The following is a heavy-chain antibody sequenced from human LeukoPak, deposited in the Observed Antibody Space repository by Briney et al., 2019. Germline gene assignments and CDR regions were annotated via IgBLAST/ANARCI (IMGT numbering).Heavy chain of an antibody. CDR2: ISSNGDTV. Sequence: GGSLRLSCAASGFTFSSYGMHWVRQAPGKGLEWLSQISSNGDTVHYADSVKGRFLISRDNAKKSLSLEMNSLRVEDTAVYYCATTGIFGVAKGYWGQGTLVTVSS. D-gene: IGHD3-3*01. V-gene: IGHV3-48*01. CDR3: ATTGIFGVAKGY. CDR1: GFTFSSYG. J-gene: IGHJ4*02.